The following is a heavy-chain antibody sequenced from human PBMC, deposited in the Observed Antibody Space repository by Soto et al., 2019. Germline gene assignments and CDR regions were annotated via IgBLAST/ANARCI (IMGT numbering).Heavy chain of an antibody. D-gene: IGHD2-2*01. J-gene: IGHJ6*02. Sequence: QVQLQQWGAGLLKPSETLSLTCAVYGGSFSGYYWSWIRQPPGKGLEWIGEINHSGSTNYNPSLKSRVTISVDTSKNQFSLKLSSVTAADTAVYYCASAAPRYYYYGMDVWGQGTTVTVSS. CDR2: INHSGST. CDR3: ASAAPRYYYYGMDV. CDR1: GGSFSGYY. V-gene: IGHV4-34*01.